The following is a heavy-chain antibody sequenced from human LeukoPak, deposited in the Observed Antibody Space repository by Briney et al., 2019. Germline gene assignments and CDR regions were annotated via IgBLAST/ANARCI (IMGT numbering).Heavy chain of an antibody. J-gene: IGHJ4*02. D-gene: IGHD6-13*01. V-gene: IGHV4-34*01. CDR2: INHSGST. CDR3: ARGGIAAAGSHLYFDY. Sequence: SETLSLTCAVYGGSFGGYYWSWIRQPPGKGLEWIGEINHSGSTNYNPSLKSRVTISVDTSKNQFSLKLSSVTAADTAVYYCARGGIAAAGSHLYFDYWGQGTLVTVSS. CDR1: GGSFGGYY.